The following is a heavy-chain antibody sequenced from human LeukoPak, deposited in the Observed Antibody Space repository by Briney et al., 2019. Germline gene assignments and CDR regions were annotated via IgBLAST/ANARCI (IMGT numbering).Heavy chain of an antibody. CDR1: GFTFSSYA. Sequence: GGSMTLSCAASGFTFSSYAMSWVRQAPGNGLEWVSAISGSGGSTYYADSVKGRFTISRDNSKNTMYLQMNSLRAEDTAVYYCAKGGTYYDFWSGYYTERYYFDYWGQGTLVTVSS. J-gene: IGHJ4*02. CDR2: ISGSGGST. D-gene: IGHD3-3*01. V-gene: IGHV3-23*01. CDR3: AKGGTYYDFWSGYYTERYYFDY.